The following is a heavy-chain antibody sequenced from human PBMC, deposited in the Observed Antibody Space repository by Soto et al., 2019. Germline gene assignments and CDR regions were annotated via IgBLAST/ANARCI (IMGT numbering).Heavy chain of an antibody. CDR1: GYTFTSCY. CDR2: INPSGGST. Sequence: QVQLVQSGAEVKKPGASVKVSCKASGYTFTSCYIHWVRQAPGQGLEWMGIINPSGGSTSYAQKGRGRVTMTRDTATSTVWMELSRLRAEDTAVYYWARADKGGSSWGRGSLVGVSS. V-gene: IGHV1-46*01. CDR3: ARADKGGSS. J-gene: IGHJ5*02. D-gene: IGHD1-26*01.